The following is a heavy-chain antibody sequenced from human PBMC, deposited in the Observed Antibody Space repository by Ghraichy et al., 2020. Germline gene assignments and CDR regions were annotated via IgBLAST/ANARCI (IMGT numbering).Heavy chain of an antibody. CDR2: IYNNGIIT. CDR3: ATGPQIRSADV. J-gene: IGHJ6*02. V-gene: IGHV4-4*09. D-gene: IGHD2-8*02. CDR1: GGSISPYY. Sequence: SETLSLTCSVSGGSISPYYWGWIRQPPGKRLEWIGYIYNNGIITNYNPSLKSRVTMSVDTSKNQLSLKLSSVTAADTATYYCATGPQIRSADVWGQGTTVTVSS.